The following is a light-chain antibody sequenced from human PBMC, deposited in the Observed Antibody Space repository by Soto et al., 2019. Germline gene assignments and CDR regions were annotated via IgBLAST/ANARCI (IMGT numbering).Light chain of an antibody. V-gene: IGLV2-8*01. CDR3: SSYVGNNNLV. Sequence: QSALTQPPSASGSPGQSVTISCTGTSSDVGAYNYVSWYQQHPGKAPKLMIYEVNKRPSGVPDRFSGSKSGNTASLTVSGLQHEDEADYLCSSYVGNNNLVFGGGTKLTVL. J-gene: IGLJ2*01. CDR2: EVN. CDR1: SSDVGAYNY.